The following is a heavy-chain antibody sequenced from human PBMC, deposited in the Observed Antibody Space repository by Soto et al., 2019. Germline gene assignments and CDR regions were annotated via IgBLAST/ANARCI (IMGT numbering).Heavy chain of an antibody. CDR3: ARGYCISTSCAVLYYYYYGMDV. Sequence: PSETLSLTCTVSGGSISNGGYYWSWIRQHPGKGLEWIGYIYYSGSTYYNPSLKSRVTISVDTSKNQFSLKLTSVTAADTAVYYCARGYCISTSCAVLYYYYYGMDVWGQGTTVTVSS. CDR1: GGSISNGGYY. J-gene: IGHJ6*02. V-gene: IGHV4-31*03. D-gene: IGHD2-2*01. CDR2: IYYSGST.